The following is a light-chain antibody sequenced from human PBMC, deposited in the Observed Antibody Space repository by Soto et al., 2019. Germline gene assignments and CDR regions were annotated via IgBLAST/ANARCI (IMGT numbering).Light chain of an antibody. CDR1: QSVSSS. CDR3: QQYGSSGT. J-gene: IGKJ1*01. Sequence: EIVMTQSPATLSVSPGERVTLSCRASQSVSSSLAWYQQKVGQAPRLLIYGASNRATGIPDRFSGSGSGTDFTLTISRLEPEDFAVYYCQQYGSSGTFGQGTNVDIK. CDR2: GAS. V-gene: IGKV3-20*01.